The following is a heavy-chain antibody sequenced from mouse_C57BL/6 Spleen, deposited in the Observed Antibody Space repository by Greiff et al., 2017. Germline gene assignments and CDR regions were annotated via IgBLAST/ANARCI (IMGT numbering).Heavy chain of an antibody. CDR2: ISYDGSN. V-gene: IGHV3-6*01. J-gene: IGHJ2*01. Sequence: ESGPGLVKPSQSLSLTCSVTGYSITSGYYWNWIRQFPGNKLEWMGYISYDGSNNYNPSLKNRISITRDTSKNQFFLKLNSVTTEDTATYYCARAGHYGSSYVDYWGQGTTLTVSS. CDR3: ARAGHYGSSYVDY. D-gene: IGHD1-1*01. CDR1: GYSITSGYY.